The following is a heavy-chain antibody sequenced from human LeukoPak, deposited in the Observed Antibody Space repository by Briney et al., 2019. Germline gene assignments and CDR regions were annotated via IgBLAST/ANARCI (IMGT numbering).Heavy chain of an antibody. D-gene: IGHD3-10*01. CDR1: GFSFSTYA. V-gene: IGHV3-23*01. CDR3: AKDGREVTAFFYYFDY. CDR2: RGSGGGA. J-gene: IGHJ4*01. Sequence: PGRSLRLSCAASGFSFSTYAMSWVRQAPGKGLEWVSGRGSGGGAYYADSVKGRFTISRDNAKKSLYLQMNSLRIEDTALYYCAKDGREVTAFFYYFDYWGHGTLVTVSS.